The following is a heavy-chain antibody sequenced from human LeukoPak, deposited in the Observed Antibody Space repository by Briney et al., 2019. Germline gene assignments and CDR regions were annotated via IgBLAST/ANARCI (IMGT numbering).Heavy chain of an antibody. CDR3: VKYGTDV. Sequence: GGSLRLSCAASRFTFSTYAMSWVRQPPGKGLEWVSAISGSDGSTYYADSVKGRFTISRDNSKNTLYLQMNSLRAEDTAVYYCVKYGTDVWGQGTTVTVSS. CDR1: RFTFSTYA. CDR2: ISGSDGST. D-gene: IGHD1-26*01. V-gene: IGHV3-23*01. J-gene: IGHJ6*02.